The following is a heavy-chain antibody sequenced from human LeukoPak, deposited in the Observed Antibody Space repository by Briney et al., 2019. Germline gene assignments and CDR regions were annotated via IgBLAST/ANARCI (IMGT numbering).Heavy chain of an antibody. Sequence: GESLKISCKGSGYSFTRYWIGWVRQVPGKGLEWMGIIYSGDSDTRYSTSFQGQVIISADKSISTAYLQWSSLKASDTAMYYCARHQNNWFDPWGQGTLVTVSS. CDR2: IYSGDSDT. CDR3: ARHQNNWFDP. V-gene: IGHV5-51*01. J-gene: IGHJ5*02. CDR1: GYSFTRYW.